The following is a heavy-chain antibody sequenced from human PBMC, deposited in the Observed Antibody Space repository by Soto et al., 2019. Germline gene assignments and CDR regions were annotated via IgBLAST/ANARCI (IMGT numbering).Heavy chain of an antibody. CDR1: GGSISSYY. V-gene: IGHV4-59*12. CDR2: IYHSGST. J-gene: IGHJ4*02. D-gene: IGHD6-13*01. Sequence: PSEMLSLTCTVSGGSISSYYWSWIRQPPGKGLEWIGEIYHSGSTNYNPSLKSRVTISVDTSKNQFSLKLSSVTAADTAVYYCARGQTSAAGPSFDYWGQGTLVTVSS. CDR3: ARGQTSAAGPSFDY.